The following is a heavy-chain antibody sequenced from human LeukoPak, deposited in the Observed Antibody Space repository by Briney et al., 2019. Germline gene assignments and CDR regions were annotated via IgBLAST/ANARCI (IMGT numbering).Heavy chain of an antibody. CDR1: GGSISSYY. CDR2: INHSGST. D-gene: IGHD7-27*01. J-gene: IGHJ4*02. V-gene: IGHV4-34*01. CDR3: ARGRTGDDFDY. Sequence: SETLSLTCTVSGGSISSYYWSWIRQPPEKGLEWIGEINHSGSTNYNPSLKSRVTISVDTSKNQFSLKLSSVTAADTAVYYCARGRTGDDFDYWGQGTLVTVSS.